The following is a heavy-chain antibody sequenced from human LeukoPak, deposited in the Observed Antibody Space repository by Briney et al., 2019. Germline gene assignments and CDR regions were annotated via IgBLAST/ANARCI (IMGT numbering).Heavy chain of an antibody. J-gene: IGHJ5*02. V-gene: IGHV4-4*07. Sequence: PSETLSLTCTVSGGSISSYYWSWIRQPAGKGLEWIGRIYTSGSTNYNPALKSRVTMSVATSKNQFTLKLSSVTAADTAVYYCARDFACGYSSGHGWFDPWGQGTLVTVSS. CDR2: IYTSGST. D-gene: IGHD6-25*01. CDR1: GGSISSYY. CDR3: ARDFACGYSSGHGWFDP.